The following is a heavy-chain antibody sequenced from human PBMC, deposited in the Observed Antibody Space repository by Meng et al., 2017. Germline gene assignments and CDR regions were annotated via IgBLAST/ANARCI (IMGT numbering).Heavy chain of an antibody. J-gene: IGHJ4*02. Sequence: ASVKVSCKASGYTFTGYYMHWVRQAPGQGLEWMGRINPNSGGTNYAQKFQGRVTMTRDTSISTAYMELSRLRSDDTAVYYCASLYYYDSSGYWFGADYWGQGTLVNGAS. CDR3: ASLYYYDSSGYWFGADY. CDR1: GYTFTGYY. V-gene: IGHV1-2*06. CDR2: INPNSGGT. D-gene: IGHD3-22*01.